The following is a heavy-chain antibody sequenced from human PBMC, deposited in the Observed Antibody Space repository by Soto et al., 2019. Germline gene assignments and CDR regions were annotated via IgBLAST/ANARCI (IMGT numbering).Heavy chain of an antibody. V-gene: IGHV5-10-1*01. D-gene: IGHD3-3*01. Sequence: EXLDISCQCSGFXFTSYWISWVRLMPGKGLDLIGNIDLVYSQTHYSPSFQGHVTLSSEKSINTSFLQWATLRASQTAIYYWAILNFGVVTSFSWFAPWGPGTLATVS. J-gene: IGHJ5*02. CDR3: AILNFGVVTSFSWFAP. CDR2: IDLVYSQT. CDR1: GFXFTSYW.